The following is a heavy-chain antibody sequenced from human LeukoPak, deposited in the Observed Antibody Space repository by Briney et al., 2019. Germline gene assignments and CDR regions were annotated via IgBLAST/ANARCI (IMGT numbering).Heavy chain of an antibody. J-gene: IGHJ2*01. D-gene: IGHD3-10*01. CDR3: ARVSSVLLGGSSWYFDP. CDR1: GFTFNNYW. CDR2: INKDGSST. Sequence: PGGSLRLSCAASGFTFNNYWMHWIRQAPGKGLVWVSRINKDGSSTDYADSVKGRVTISRDNAKNTLYLQMNSLRVDDTAVYYCARVSSVLLGGSSWYFDPWGRGTLVTVSS. V-gene: IGHV3-74*01.